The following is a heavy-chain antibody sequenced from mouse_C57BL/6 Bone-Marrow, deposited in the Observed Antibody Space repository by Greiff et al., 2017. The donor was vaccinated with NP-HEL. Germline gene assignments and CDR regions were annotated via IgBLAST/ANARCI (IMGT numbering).Heavy chain of an antibody. D-gene: IGHD3-2*02. CDR1: GFTFSSYA. V-gene: IGHV5-4*03. J-gene: IGHJ3*01. Sequence: EVMLVESGGGLVKPGGSLKLSCAASGFTFSSYAMSLVRQTPEKRLELVATISDGGSYTYYPDNVKGRFTISRDNAKNNLYLQMSHLKSEDTAMYYCARARLFAYGGQGTLVTVSA. CDR2: ISDGGSYT. CDR3: ARARLFAY.